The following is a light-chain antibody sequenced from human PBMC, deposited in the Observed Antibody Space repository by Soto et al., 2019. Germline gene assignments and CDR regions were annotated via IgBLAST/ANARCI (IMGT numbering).Light chain of an antibody. Sequence: DLQMTQSPSSLSASVGDRVMITCRASQSITGYLNWYQQKPGKAPKLLIYAASNLQSGVPSRFSGRGSGTDFTLTISSLQPEDFATYFCQQSQNIPYTFGQGTKLEIK. J-gene: IGKJ2*01. CDR2: AAS. CDR3: QQSQNIPYT. CDR1: QSITGY. V-gene: IGKV1-39*01.